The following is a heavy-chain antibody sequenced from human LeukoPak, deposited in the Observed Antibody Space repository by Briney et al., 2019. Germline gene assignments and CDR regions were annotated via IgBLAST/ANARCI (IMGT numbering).Heavy chain of an antibody. D-gene: IGHD6-13*01. CDR1: GFTFSSYA. CDR2: ISGSGGST. CDR3: AKASGHSSSWYPVLFDY. Sequence: GGSLRLSCAASGFTFSSYAMSWARQAPGKGLERASAISGSGGSTYYADSVKGRFTISRDNSKNTLYLQMNSLRAEDTAVYYCAKASGHSSSWYPVLFDYWGQGTLVTVSS. V-gene: IGHV3-23*01. J-gene: IGHJ4*02.